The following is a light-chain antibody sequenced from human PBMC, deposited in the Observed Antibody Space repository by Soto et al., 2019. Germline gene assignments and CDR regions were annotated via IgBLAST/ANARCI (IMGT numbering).Light chain of an antibody. CDR1: SSDVGGYNY. V-gene: IGLV2-14*01. CDR3: SPYTGGSPFYF. CDR2: DVS. Sequence: QSALTQPASVSGSPGQSITISCTGTSSDVGGYNYVSWYQQHPGKAPKLMIYDVSNRPSGVSNRFSGSKSGNTASLTISGSRGEEGAIFSCSPYTGGSPFYFFGMGPR. J-gene: IGLJ1*01.